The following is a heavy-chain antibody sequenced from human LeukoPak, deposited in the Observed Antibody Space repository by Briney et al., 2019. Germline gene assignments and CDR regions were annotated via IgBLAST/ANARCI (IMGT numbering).Heavy chain of an antibody. Sequence: SETLSLTCAVYGGSFSGYFWSWIRQTPGKGLEWIGYIYYSGSTNYNPSLKSRVTISVDTSKNQFSLKLSSVTAADTAVYYCARDRGSYYFDYWGQGTLVTVSS. CDR2: IYYSGST. V-gene: IGHV4-59*01. CDR3: ARDRGSYYFDY. CDR1: GGSFSGYF. D-gene: IGHD3-10*01. J-gene: IGHJ4*02.